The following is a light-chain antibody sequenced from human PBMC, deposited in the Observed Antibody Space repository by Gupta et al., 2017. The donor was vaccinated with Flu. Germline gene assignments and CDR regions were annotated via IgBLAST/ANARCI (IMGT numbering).Light chain of an antibody. Sequence: SALTQPASVSGSPGQSITISCTGTSSDVGGYNYVSWYQQHPGKAPKLMIYEVSNRPSGAAHRVSGSNSGDTAAITISGLQAEEEADYYCSSYTTSSTSDVVFGGGTKLTVL. CDR3: SSYTTSSTSDVV. CDR1: SSDVGGYNY. V-gene: IGLV2-14*01. CDR2: EVS. J-gene: IGLJ2*01.